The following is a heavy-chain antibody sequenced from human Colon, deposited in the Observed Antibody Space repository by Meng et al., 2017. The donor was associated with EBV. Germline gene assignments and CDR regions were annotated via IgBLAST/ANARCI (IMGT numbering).Heavy chain of an antibody. CDR3: ARSSGSGNYANYYFDY. J-gene: IGHJ4*02. D-gene: IGHD3-10*01. Sequence: QVHLVQSGAEVKKPGSSGWVSCEASGGTFISHTIAWVRQAPGPGLEWMGGLLPLFGTPHYAQRFQDRLTITADRATGTAYLELTNLRSQDTAVYYCARSSGSGNYANYYFDYWGPGTLVPVSS. CDR1: GGTFISHT. CDR2: LLPLFGTP. V-gene: IGHV1-69*06.